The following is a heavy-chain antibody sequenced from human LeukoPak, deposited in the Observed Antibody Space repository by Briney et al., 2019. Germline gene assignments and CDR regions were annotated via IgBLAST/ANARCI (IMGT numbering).Heavy chain of an antibody. D-gene: IGHD3-10*01. CDR3: ATNMVRGVTNFDY. J-gene: IGHJ4*02. V-gene: IGHV4-31*03. Sequence: PSETLSLTCTVSGGSISSGGYYWSWIRQHPGKGLEWLRYIYYSGSTYYNPSLKSRVTISVDTSKNQFSLKLSSVTAADTAVYYCATNMVRGVTNFDYWGQGTLVTVSS. CDR2: IYYSGST. CDR1: GGSISSGGYY.